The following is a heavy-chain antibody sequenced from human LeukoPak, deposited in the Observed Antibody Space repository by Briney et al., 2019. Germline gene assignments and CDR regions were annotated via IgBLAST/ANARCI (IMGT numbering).Heavy chain of an antibody. J-gene: IGHJ4*02. CDR1: GFTFSSYA. CDR2: IRGSGGST. V-gene: IGHV3-23*01. D-gene: IGHD1-26*01. CDR3: AKDRWVGELPDY. Sequence: GGSLRLSCAASGFTFSSYAMSWVRQAPGKGLEWVSAIRGSGGSTYYADSVKGRFTISRDNSKNTLYLQMNSLRAEDTAVYYCAKDRWVGELPDYWGQGTLVTVSS.